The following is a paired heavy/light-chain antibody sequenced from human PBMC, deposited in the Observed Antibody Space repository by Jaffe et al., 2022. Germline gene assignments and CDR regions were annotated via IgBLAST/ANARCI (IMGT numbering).Heavy chain of an antibody. Sequence: EVQLLDSGGGLVQPGGSLRLSCAASGFTFSSYAMTWVRQAPGKGLEWVSSISGSGGNTYYADSVKGRFTISRDNSKNTLYLQMDSLRADDTAVYYCAKSTSAHSPRGDYWGQGTLVTVSS. CDR1: GFTFSSYA. V-gene: IGHV3-23*01. J-gene: IGHJ4*02. CDR2: ISGSGGNT. CDR3: AKSTSAHSPRGDY. D-gene: IGHD3-16*01.
Light chain of an antibody. CDR3: QSYDSSNHGV. J-gene: IGLJ3*02. CDR1: SGSIANNY. CDR2: EDG. V-gene: IGLV6-57*02. Sequence: NFMLTQPHSVSESPGKTVTISCTGSSGSIANNYVQWYQQRPGSAPTTVIYEDGQRPSGVPARFSGSIDSSSNSASLTISGLKTEDEADYYCQSYDSSNHGVFGGGTKLTVL.